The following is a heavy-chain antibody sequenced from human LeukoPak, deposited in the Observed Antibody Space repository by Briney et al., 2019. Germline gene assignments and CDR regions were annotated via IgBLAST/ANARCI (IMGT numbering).Heavy chain of an antibody. J-gene: IGHJ4*02. CDR1: GFTFSSYA. V-gene: IGHV3-30-3*01. Sequence: GRSLRLSCAASGFTFSSYAMHWVRQAPGKGLEGVAVISYDGSNKYYADSVKGRFTISRDNSKNTLYLQMNSLRAEDTAVYYCARDRLATMDVSLYWGQGTLVTVSS. D-gene: IGHD5-12*01. CDR2: ISYDGSNK. CDR3: ARDRLATMDVSLY.